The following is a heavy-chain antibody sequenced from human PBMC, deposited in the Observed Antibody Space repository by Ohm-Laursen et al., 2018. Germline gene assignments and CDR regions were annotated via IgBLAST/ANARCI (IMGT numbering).Heavy chain of an antibody. V-gene: IGHV4-4*07. J-gene: IGHJ2*01. Sequence: SDTLSLTCPVSGGSISSYYWTWIRQPAGKGLEWIGRMYTSGSTNYNPSLKSRVTMSVDTSKNQFSLKLSSVTAADTAVYYCARSHGVNRSGYFDLWGRGTLVTVSS. CDR2: MYTSGST. D-gene: IGHD4-23*01. CDR1: GGSISSYY. CDR3: ARSHGVNRSGYFDL.